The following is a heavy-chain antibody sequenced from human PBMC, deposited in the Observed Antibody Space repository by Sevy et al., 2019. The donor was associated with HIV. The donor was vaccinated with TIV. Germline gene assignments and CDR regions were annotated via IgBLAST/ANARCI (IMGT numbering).Heavy chain of an antibody. CDR2: IYISGST. D-gene: IGHD2-15*01. Sequence: SETLSLTCTVSGGSISDYYWTWIRQPAGKGLEWLGRIYISGSTEYNPALKSRVSMSLDTSKNTFSLKLTSMTAADTAVYYCAQGPQSCNSVSCYSALSWGQGILVTVSS. V-gene: IGHV4-4*07. CDR3: AQGPQSCNSVSCYSALS. J-gene: IGHJ4*02. CDR1: GGSISDYY.